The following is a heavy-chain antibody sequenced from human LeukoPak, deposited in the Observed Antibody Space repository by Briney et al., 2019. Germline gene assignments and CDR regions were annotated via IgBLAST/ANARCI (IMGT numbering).Heavy chain of an antibody. CDR3: AREARKPNIPWPNWFDP. D-gene: IGHD2/OR15-2a*01. J-gene: IGHJ5*02. CDR1: GGSIRSYY. V-gene: IGHV4-4*07. Sequence: SETLSLTCTVSGGSIRSYYWSWIRQPAGKGLEWIGRIYHNGGTNDNPSLKSRVTISVDTSKNQFSLKLSSVTAADTAVYYCAREARKPNIPWPNWFDPWGQGTLVTVSS. CDR2: IYHNGGT.